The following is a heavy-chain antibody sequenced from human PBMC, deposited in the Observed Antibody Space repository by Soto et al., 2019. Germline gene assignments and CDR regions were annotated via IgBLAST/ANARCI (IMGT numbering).Heavy chain of an antibody. Sequence: EVQLLESGGGLVQPGGSLRLSCAASGFTFSSYAMSWVRQAPGKGLEWVSAISGSGGSTYYADSVKGRFTISRDNSKNTLYLQMNSRRAEDTAVYYCAKDQRFLEWLDNWFDPWGQGTLVTVSS. CDR3: AKDQRFLEWLDNWFDP. CDR2: ISGSGGST. J-gene: IGHJ5*02. CDR1: GFTFSSYA. D-gene: IGHD3-3*01. V-gene: IGHV3-23*01.